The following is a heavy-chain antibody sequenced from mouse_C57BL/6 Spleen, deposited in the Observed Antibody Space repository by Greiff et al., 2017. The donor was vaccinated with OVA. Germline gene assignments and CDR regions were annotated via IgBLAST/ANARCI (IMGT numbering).Heavy chain of an antibody. CDR1: GYTFTSYW. Sequence: QVQLKQPGAELVMPGASVKLSCKASGYTFTSYWMHWVKQRPGQGLEWIGEIDPSDSYTNYNQKFKGKSTLTVDKSSSTAYMQLSSLTSEDSAVYYCARGGDYGSGPWGQGTTLTVSS. CDR2: IDPSDSYT. J-gene: IGHJ2*01. CDR3: ARGGDYGSGP. D-gene: IGHD1-1*01. V-gene: IGHV1-69*01.